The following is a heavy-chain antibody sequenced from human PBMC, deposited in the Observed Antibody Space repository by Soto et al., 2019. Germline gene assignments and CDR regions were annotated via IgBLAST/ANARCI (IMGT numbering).Heavy chain of an antibody. D-gene: IGHD1-20*01. Sequence: EVPLVESGGGLVQPGGSLRLSCVASGFTFSRSWMHWVRQAPGKGLVWVSRIKSDGSSTSYADAVKGRLTISRDNAKNTLYLPMNSLRAEDAAVYYCARTGDNSVYYFDYWGQGTLVTLSS. CDR1: GFTFSRSW. CDR3: ARTGDNSVYYFDY. CDR2: IKSDGSST. J-gene: IGHJ4*02. V-gene: IGHV3-74*01.